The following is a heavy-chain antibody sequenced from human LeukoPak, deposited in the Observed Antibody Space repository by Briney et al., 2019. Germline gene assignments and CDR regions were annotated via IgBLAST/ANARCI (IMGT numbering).Heavy chain of an antibody. D-gene: IGHD6-6*01. Sequence: PGGSLRLSCAASGFTFSSYWMSWVRQAPGKGLEWVANIKQDGSEKYYVDSVKGRFTISRDNAKNSLYLQMNSLRAEDTAVYYCAKLGEYTSSSLRDFGGQGALVTVSS. CDR2: IKQDGSEK. J-gene: IGHJ4*02. CDR1: GFTFSSYW. CDR3: AKLGEYTSSSLRDF. V-gene: IGHV3-7*01.